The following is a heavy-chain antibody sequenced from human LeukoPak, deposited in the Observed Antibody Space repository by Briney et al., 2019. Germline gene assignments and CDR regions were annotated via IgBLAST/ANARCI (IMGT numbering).Heavy chain of an antibody. D-gene: IGHD6-13*01. CDR3: ARALLAAAGRRTFDP. CDR2: IYYSGST. V-gene: IGHV4-38-2*02. CDR1: GYSISSGYY. J-gene: IGHJ5*02. Sequence: PSETLSLTCTVSGYSISSGYYWGWIRQPPGKGLEWIGSIYYSGSTYYNPSLKSRVTISVDTSKNQFSLKLSSVTAADTAVYYCARALLAAAGRRTFDPWGQGTLVTVSS.